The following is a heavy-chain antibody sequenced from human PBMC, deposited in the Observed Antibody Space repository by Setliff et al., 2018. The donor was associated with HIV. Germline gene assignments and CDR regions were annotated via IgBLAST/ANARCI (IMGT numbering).Heavy chain of an antibody. J-gene: IGHJ6*04. CDR3: ARVIAAGAHGAFDI. CDR2: ISAYNGNT. CDR1: GYTFTSYG. Sequence: ASVKVSCKASGYTFTSYGISWVRQAPGQGLEWMGWISAYNGNTNYAQKLQGRVTMTTDTSSSTAYLDLRSLRSDDTAVYYCARVIAAGAHGAFDIWGKGTTVTVSS. D-gene: IGHD6-13*01. V-gene: IGHV1-18*01.